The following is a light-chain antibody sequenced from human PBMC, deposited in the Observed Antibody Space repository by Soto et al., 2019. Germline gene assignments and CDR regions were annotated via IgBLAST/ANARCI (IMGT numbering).Light chain of an antibody. CDR1: SSNIGAGYD. J-gene: IGLJ2*01. V-gene: IGLV1-40*01. CDR2: VST. Sequence: QSVLTQPPSVSGAPGQRVTISCTGSSSNIGAGYDVNWYQQLPGTAPKLLVYVSTNRPSGVPDRFSGSKSGTSASLAITGLQDEDEADYYCQSYDSSLSGFVVFGGGTKLTVL. CDR3: QSYDSSLSGFVV.